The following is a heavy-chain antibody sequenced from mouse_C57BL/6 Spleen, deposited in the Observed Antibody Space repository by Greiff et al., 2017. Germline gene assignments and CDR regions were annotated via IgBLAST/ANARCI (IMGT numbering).Heavy chain of an antibody. V-gene: IGHV1-61*01. Sequence: QVQLQQPGAELVRPGSSVKLSCKASGYTFTSYWMDWVKQRPGQGLEWIGNIYPSDSETHYNQKFKDKATVTVDKSSSTAYMQLSSLTSEDSAVYYCARWLYDDYDAFDYCGQGTTLTVSS. CDR2: IYPSDSET. J-gene: IGHJ2*01. CDR1: GYTFTSYW. D-gene: IGHD2-4*01. CDR3: ARWLYDDYDAFDY.